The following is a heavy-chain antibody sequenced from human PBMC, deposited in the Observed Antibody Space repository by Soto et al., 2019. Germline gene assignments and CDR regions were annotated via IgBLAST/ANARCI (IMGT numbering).Heavy chain of an antibody. V-gene: IGHV4-34*01. CDR1: GGSFSGYY. Sequence: PSETLSLTCAVYGGSFSGYYWSWIRQPPGKGLEWIGEINHSGSTNYNPSLKSRVTISVDTSKNQFSLKLSSVTAADTAVYYCTRMGSYYDSSAYYYYGMDVWGQGTTVTVSS. J-gene: IGHJ6*02. D-gene: IGHD3-22*01. CDR3: TRMGSYYDSSAYYYYGMDV. CDR2: INHSGST.